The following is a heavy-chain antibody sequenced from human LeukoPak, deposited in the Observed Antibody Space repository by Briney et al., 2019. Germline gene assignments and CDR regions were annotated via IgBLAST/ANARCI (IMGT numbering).Heavy chain of an antibody. CDR3: TRGYSSGFAGA. J-gene: IGHJ5*02. CDR1: GDSINDYY. Sequence: SETLSPTCTVSGDSINDYYWSWIRQPPGKGLEWIGYIYYSGSTNYNPSLKSRVAISVDTSKNQFSLKLSSVTAADTAVYYCTRGYSSGFAGAWGQGTLVTVSS. D-gene: IGHD6-19*01. V-gene: IGHV4-59*01. CDR2: IYYSGST.